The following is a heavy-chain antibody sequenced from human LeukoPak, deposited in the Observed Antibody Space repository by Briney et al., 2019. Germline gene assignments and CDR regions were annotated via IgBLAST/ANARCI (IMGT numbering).Heavy chain of an antibody. V-gene: IGHV1-18*01. Sequence: GASVKVSCKASGYTFTSYGISWVRQAPGQGLEWMGWISAYNGNTNYAQKLQGRVTMTTDTSTSTAYMELRSLRSDDTAVYYCAKDRVWQQRTYYFDYWGQGTLVTVSS. CDR2: ISAYNGNT. J-gene: IGHJ4*02. D-gene: IGHD6-13*01. CDR3: AKDRVWQQRTYYFDY. CDR1: GYTFTSYG.